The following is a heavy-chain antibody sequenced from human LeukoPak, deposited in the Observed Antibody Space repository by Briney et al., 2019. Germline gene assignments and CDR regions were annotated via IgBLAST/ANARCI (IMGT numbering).Heavy chain of an antibody. Sequence: ASVKVSCKASGYTFTSYGISWVRQAPGQGLEWMGWISAYNGNTNYAQKLQGRVTMTTDTSTSTAYMELRSLRPDDTAVYYCARDFFDSSSSLFFDYWGQGTLVTVSS. CDR1: GYTFTSYG. V-gene: IGHV1-18*01. J-gene: IGHJ4*02. CDR3: ARDFFDSSSSLFFDY. D-gene: IGHD6-6*01. CDR2: ISAYNGNT.